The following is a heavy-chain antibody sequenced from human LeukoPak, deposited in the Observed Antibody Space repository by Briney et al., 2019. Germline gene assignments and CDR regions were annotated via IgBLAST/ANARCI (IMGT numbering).Heavy chain of an antibody. D-gene: IGHD6-19*01. Sequence: PGGSLRLSCAASGFTLSDYDMHWVRQAAGSGLEWVSSIGTVANTYYADSVKGRFTISRENANHSLYLQMNSLRADDTAVHYCARETPVAGTNYYAMDVWGQGTTVTVSS. CDR1: GFTLSDYD. CDR2: IGTVANT. V-gene: IGHV3-13*01. CDR3: ARETPVAGTNYYAMDV. J-gene: IGHJ6*02.